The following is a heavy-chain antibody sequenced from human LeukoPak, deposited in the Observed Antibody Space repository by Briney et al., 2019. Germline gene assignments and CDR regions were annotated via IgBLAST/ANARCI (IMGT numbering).Heavy chain of an antibody. CDR3: ARIPRGRYEAY. V-gene: IGHV1-2*02. CDR1: GYTFSGYY. CDR2: INPNSGGT. Sequence: GASVKVTCHASGYTFSGYYMYWVRQAPGQGLEWMGWINPNSGGTNYAQKFQGRVTMTRDTSTTTGYMELSRLRSDDTAVYYCARIPRGRYEAYWGQGTLVTVSS. J-gene: IGHJ1*01. D-gene: IGHD1-26*01.